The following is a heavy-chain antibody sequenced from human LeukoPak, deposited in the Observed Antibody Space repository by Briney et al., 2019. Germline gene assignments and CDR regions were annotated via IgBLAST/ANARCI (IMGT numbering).Heavy chain of an antibody. V-gene: IGHV1-18*01. J-gene: IGHJ5*02. CDR1: GYTFTKYG. D-gene: IGHD3-22*01. CDR3: VRARYYYDSSGSP. Sequence: GASVKVSCKASGYTFTKYGLTWVRQAPGQGLEWMGWISTDNADTYYAQNYQGRVTMTIDTSTSTAYMELRSLRSDDTAVYYCVRARYYYDSSGSPWVQGTLVTVSS. CDR2: ISTDNADT.